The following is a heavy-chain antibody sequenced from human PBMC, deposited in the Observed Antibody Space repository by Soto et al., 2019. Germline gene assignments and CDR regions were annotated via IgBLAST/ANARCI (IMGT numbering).Heavy chain of an antibody. CDR1: GFTFSSYA. Sequence: GGSLRLSCAASGFTFSSYAMSWGLQAPGKGLEWVSAISGSGGSTYYADSVKGRFTISRDNSKNTLYLQMNSLRAEDTAVYYCAKDRPGLGYCSSTSCYGFDYWGQGTLVTVSS. CDR3: AKDRPGLGYCSSTSCYGFDY. CDR2: ISGSGGST. J-gene: IGHJ4*01. D-gene: IGHD2-2*01. V-gene: IGHV3-23*01.